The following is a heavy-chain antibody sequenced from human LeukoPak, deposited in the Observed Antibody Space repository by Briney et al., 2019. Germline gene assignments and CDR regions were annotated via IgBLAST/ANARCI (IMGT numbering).Heavy chain of an antibody. V-gene: IGHV3-9*01. J-gene: IGHJ4*02. CDR1: GFTFDDYA. CDR2: ISWNSGSI. CDR3: AKDISGYEIRYFDY. Sequence: PGGSLRLSCAASGFTFDDYAMHWVRQAPGKGLEWVSGISWNSGSIGYADSVKGRFTISRDNAKNSLYLRMNSLRAEDTALYYCAKDISGYEIRYFDYWGQGTLVTVSS. D-gene: IGHD5-12*01.